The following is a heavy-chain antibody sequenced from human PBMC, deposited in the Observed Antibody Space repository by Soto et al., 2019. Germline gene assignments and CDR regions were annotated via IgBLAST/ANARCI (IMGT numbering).Heavy chain of an antibody. D-gene: IGHD6-6*01. CDR2: IYYSGST. CDR3: ARGRRIAARRTADYYYMDV. Sequence: SETLSLTCTVSGGSISSGGYYWSWIRQHPGKGLEWIGYIYYSGSTYYNPSLKSRVTISVDTSKNQFSLKLSSVTAADTAVYYCARGRRIAARRTADYYYMDVWGKGTTVTVSS. V-gene: IGHV4-31*03. J-gene: IGHJ6*03. CDR1: GGSISSGGYY.